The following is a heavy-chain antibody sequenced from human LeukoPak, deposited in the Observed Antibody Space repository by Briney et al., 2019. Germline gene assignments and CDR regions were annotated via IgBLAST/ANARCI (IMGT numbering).Heavy chain of an antibody. D-gene: IGHD6-13*01. V-gene: IGHV4-59*12. Sequence: SGTLSLTCSVSDDSITMYYWTWIRQPPGKGLEWIGYVDHTGSTNFNPSLNGRVSISRDTTKNLFPLKLSSVTAADTAVYYCARSTFSLYSSSWWAAEDWGQGTLVTVSS. CDR2: VDHTGST. J-gene: IGHJ4*02. CDR1: DDSITMYY. CDR3: ARSTFSLYSSSWWAAED.